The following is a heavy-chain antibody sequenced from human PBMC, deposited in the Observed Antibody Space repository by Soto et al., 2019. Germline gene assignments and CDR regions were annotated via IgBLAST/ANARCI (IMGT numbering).Heavy chain of an antibody. V-gene: IGHV3-23*01. CDR1: GFTFSNYA. J-gene: IGHJ4*02. CDR3: AKAYYDSSGYSYFDY. Sequence: GSLRLSCAASGFTFSNYAMSWVRQPPGKGLEWVSAISGSGGSTYYADSVKGRFTISRDNSKNMLYLQMNSVRAEDTAVYYCAKAYYDSSGYSYFDYWGQGTQVTVSS. D-gene: IGHD3-22*01. CDR2: ISGSGGST.